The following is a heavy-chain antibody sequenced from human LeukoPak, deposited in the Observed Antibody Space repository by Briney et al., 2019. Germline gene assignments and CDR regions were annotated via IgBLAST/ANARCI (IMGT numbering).Heavy chain of an antibody. CDR3: ARQTLLWFGELLSPPDY. J-gene: IGHJ4*02. D-gene: IGHD3-10*01. CDR2: IYYSGST. Sequence: SQTLSLTCTVSGDSISSGSYYWSWIRQPPGKGLEWIGSIYYSGSTYYNPSLKSRVTISVDTSKNQFSLKLSSVTAADTAVYYCARQTLLWFGELLSPPDYWGQGTLVTVSS. V-gene: IGHV4-39*01. CDR1: GDSISSGSYY.